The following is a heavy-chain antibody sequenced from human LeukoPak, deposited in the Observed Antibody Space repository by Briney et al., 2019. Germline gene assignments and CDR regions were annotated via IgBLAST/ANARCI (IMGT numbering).Heavy chain of an antibody. CDR2: ISYDGSNK. D-gene: IGHD1-26*01. CDR1: GITSSSYA. V-gene: IGHV3-30-3*01. CDR3: ARDRGRSGSYVFDY. J-gene: IGHJ4*02. Sequence: PGGSLRLSCAASGITSSSYAMHWVRQVPGKGLEWVAVISYDGSNKYYADSVKGRFTISRDNSKNTLYLQMNSLRAEDTAVYYCARDRGRSGSYVFDYWGQGTLVTVSS.